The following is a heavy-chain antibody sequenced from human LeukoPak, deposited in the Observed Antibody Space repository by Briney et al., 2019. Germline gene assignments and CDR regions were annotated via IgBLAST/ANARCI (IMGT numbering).Heavy chain of an antibody. CDR3: ARLVYDSRGYYFDY. Sequence: SETLSLTCTVSGDSISSYYWSWIRQPPGKGLEWIGYIRYSGSANYNPSLRSRVTISIDTSKNQFSLKLRSVTAADTAVYHCARLVYDSRGYYFDYWGQGTLVTVSS. J-gene: IGHJ4*02. V-gene: IGHV4-59*08. CDR2: IRYSGSA. D-gene: IGHD3-22*01. CDR1: GDSISSYY.